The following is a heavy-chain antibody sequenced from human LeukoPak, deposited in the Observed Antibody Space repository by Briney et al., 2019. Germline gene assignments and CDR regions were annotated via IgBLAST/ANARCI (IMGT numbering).Heavy chain of an antibody. J-gene: IGHJ6*03. CDR2: IRSKANSYAT. Sequence: GGSLRLSCAASGFTFSGSAMHWVRQASGKGLEWVGRIRSKANSYATAYAVSVKGRFTISRDDSKNMTYLQMNSLKTEDTAVYYCTRAYYGDYYYYYYMDVWGKGTTVTVSS. D-gene: IGHD4-17*01. V-gene: IGHV3-73*01. CDR1: GFTFSGSA. CDR3: TRAYYGDYYYYYYMDV.